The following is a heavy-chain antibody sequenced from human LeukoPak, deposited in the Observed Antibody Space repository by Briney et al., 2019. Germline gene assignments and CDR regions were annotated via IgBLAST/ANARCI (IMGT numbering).Heavy chain of an antibody. V-gene: IGHV4-39*02. Sequence: SETLSLTCTVSGGSISSSSYYWGWIRQPPGKGLEWIGSIYYSGSTYYNPSLKSRVTISVDTSKNQFSLKLSSVTAADTAVYYCARDPPIAARRPYAFDIWGQGTMVTVPS. J-gene: IGHJ3*02. CDR1: GGSISSSSYY. D-gene: IGHD6-6*01. CDR2: IYYSGST. CDR3: ARDPPIAARRPYAFDI.